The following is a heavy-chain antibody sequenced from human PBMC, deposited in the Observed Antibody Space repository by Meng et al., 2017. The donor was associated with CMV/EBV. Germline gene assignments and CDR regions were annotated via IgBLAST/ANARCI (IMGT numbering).Heavy chain of an antibody. V-gene: IGHV6-1*01. CDR1: GDRVSINRAA. CDR3: ARGIAVAGTRFDY. CDR2: TYSRSQWYH. J-gene: IGHJ4*02. Sequence: GDRVSINRAAWNWIGQSPSRGLEWLGRTYSRSQWYHDYAVSVKSRITLNPDTSKNQFSLQLNSVTPEDTAVYYCARGIAVAGTRFDYWGQGTLVTVSS. D-gene: IGHD6-19*01.